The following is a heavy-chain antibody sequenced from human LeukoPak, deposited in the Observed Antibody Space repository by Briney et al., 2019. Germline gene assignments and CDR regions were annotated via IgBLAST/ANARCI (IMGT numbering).Heavy chain of an antibody. J-gene: IGHJ4*02. CDR1: GLTFSSYG. CDR3: AKDRNYYDSSGYYLLGY. D-gene: IGHD3-22*01. Sequence: GGSLRLSCAASGLTFSSYGMHWVRQAPGKGLEWVAVISYDGSNKYYADSVKGRFTISRDNSKNTLYLQMNSLRAEDTAVYYCAKDRNYYDSSGYYLLGYWGQGTLVTVSS. V-gene: IGHV3-30*18. CDR2: ISYDGSNK.